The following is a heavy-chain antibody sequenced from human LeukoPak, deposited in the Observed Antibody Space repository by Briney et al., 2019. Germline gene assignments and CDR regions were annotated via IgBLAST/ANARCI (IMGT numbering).Heavy chain of an antibody. V-gene: IGHV3-20*04. J-gene: IGHJ6*04. D-gene: IGHD3-10*02. CDR1: GFTFDDYT. CDR3: AELGITMIGGV. CDR2: INWNGGST. Sequence: RPGGSLRLSCAASGFTFDDYTMSWVRHAPGKGLEWVSGINWNGGSTGYVDSVKGRFTISRDNAKNSLYLQMNSLRAEDTALYYCAELGITMIGGVWGKGTTVTISS.